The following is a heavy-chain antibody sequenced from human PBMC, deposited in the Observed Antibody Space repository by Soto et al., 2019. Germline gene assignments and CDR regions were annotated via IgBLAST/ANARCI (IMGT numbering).Heavy chain of an antibody. CDR1: GFTFSSYS. CDR3: ARAIVRDSSSRFDY. CDR2: ISSSSTI. D-gene: IGHD6-13*01. J-gene: IGHJ4*02. V-gene: IGHV3-48*01. Sequence: GGSLRLSCAASGFTFSSYSMNWVRQAPGKGLEWVSYISSSSTIYYADSVKGRFTISRDNAKNSLYLQMNSLRAEDTAVYYCARAIVRDSSSRFDYWGQGTLVTVSS.